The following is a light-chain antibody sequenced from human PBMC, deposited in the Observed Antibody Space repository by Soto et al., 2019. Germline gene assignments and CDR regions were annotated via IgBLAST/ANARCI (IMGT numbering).Light chain of an antibody. J-gene: IGLJ2*01. Sequence: QSALTQPASVSGSLGQSITISCTGTSSDVGGYNPVSCYQRHPGKGPKLMIYNVSQRPSGVSLRFSGSKSGNTASLTISGLQTEDEAEYYCSSYLKGRPSVLFGGGTKLTVL. CDR3: SSYLKGRPSVL. CDR1: SSDVGGYNP. CDR2: NVS. V-gene: IGLV2-14*03.